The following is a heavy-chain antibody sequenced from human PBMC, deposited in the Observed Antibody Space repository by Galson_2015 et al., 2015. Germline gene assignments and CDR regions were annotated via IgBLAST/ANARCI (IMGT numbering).Heavy chain of an antibody. V-gene: IGHV3-30*14. Sequence: SLRLSCAASGFTFSTYALHWVRQAPGKGLEWVAFISHDESNKFYAESVKGRLTISRDISKNTLYLQMNSLRAEDTAMYFCARDVGGWYYDWGQGTLVTVSS. CDR1: GFTFSTYA. CDR3: ARDVGGWYYD. CDR2: ISHDESNK. D-gene: IGHD6-19*01. J-gene: IGHJ4*02.